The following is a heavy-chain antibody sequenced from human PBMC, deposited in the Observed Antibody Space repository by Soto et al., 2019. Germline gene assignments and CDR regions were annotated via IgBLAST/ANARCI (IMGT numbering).Heavy chain of an antibody. J-gene: IGHJ2*01. V-gene: IGHV1-69*12. CDR1: GGTFSSYA. D-gene: IGHD2-15*01. CDR3: ARVVTVVKSFHYWYFDL. CDR2: IIPMFGTT. Sequence: QVQLVQSGAEVKKPGSSVKVSCKASGGTFSSYAISWVRQAPGQGLEWMGGIIPMFGTTNYAQKFQGRVTITADESTSTAYMELSSLRSEDTAVYYCARVVTVVKSFHYWYFDLWGLGTLVTVSS.